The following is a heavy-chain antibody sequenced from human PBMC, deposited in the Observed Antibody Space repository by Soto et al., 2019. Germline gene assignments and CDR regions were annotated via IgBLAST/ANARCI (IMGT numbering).Heavy chain of an antibody. D-gene: IGHD3-22*01. CDR1: GFTFSSYG. V-gene: IGHV3-33*01. J-gene: IGHJ3*02. CDR2: IWYDGSNK. Sequence: PGGSLRLSCAASGFTFSSYGMHWVRQAPGKGLEWVAVIWYDGSNKYYADSVKGRFTISRDNSKNTLYLQMNSLRAEDTAVYYCARVDSYYYDSSGSDAFDIWGKGTMVTVSS. CDR3: ARVDSYYYDSSGSDAFDI.